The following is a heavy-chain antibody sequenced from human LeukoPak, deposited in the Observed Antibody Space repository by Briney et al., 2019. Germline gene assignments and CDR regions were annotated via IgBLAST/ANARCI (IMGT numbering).Heavy chain of an antibody. CDR1: GFTFSSYG. V-gene: IGHV3-30*02. CDR3: AKEFLKAVLH. CDR2: IRYDGSNK. J-gene: IGHJ4*02. Sequence: PGGSPRLSCAASGFTFSSYGMHWVRQAPGKGLEWVAFIRYDGSNKYYADSVKGRFTISRDNSKNTLYLQMNSLRAEDTAVYYCAKEFLKAVLHWGQGTLVTVSS. D-gene: IGHD2/OR15-2a*01.